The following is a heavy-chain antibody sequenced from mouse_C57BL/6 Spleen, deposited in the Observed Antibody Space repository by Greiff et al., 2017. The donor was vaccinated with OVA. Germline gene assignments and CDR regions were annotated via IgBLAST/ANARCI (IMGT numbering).Heavy chain of an antibody. CDR2: IHPNSGST. Sequence: VQLQQPGAELVKPGASVKLSCKASGYTFTSYWMHWVKQRPGQGLEWIGMIHPNSGSTNYNEKFKSKATLTVDKSSSTAYMQLSSLTSEDSAVYYCARSGANWDENYAMDYWGQGTSVTVSS. CDR1: GYTFTSYW. CDR3: ARSGANWDENYAMDY. V-gene: IGHV1-64*01. J-gene: IGHJ4*01. D-gene: IGHD4-1*01.